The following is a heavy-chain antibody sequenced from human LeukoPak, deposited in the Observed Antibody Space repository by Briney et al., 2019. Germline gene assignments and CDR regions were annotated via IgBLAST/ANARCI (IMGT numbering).Heavy chain of an antibody. CDR2: ISGIGGST. V-gene: IGHV3-23*01. J-gene: IGHJ6*02. CDR3: AKGPAASDLYYYYYGMDV. D-gene: IGHD2-2*01. CDR1: GFTFSSYA. Sequence: GGSLRLSCAASGFTFSSYAMSWVRQAPGKGLEWVSAISGIGGSTYYADSVKGRFTISRDNSKNTLYLQMNSLRAEDTAVYYCAKGPAASDLYYYYYGMDVWGQGTTVTVSS.